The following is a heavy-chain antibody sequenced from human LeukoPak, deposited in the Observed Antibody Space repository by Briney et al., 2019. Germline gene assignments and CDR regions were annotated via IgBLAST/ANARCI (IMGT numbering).Heavy chain of an antibody. J-gene: IGHJ4*02. CDR3: ARGRYCSGGSCWVDY. D-gene: IGHD2-15*01. CDR2: ISSSGSST. Sequence: GGSLRLSCAASGFTFSSYAMNWVRQAPGKGLDYVSTISSSGSSTYYANSVKGRFTISRDNSKNTLYLQMGSLRAEDMAIYYCARGRYCSGGSCWVDYWGQGTLVTVSS. CDR1: GFTFSSYA. V-gene: IGHV3-64*01.